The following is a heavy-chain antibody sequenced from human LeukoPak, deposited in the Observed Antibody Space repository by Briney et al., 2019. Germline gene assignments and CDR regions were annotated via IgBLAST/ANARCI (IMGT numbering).Heavy chain of an antibody. Sequence: GESLKISCKGSGYSFTSYWIGWVRQMPGKGLEWMGIIYPGDSDTRYSTSFQGQVNLSPDKSISTAFLPWSSLETSDTAMYYCARQVDSYPIVVVPADAFDIWGQGTMVTVSS. D-gene: IGHD2-2*01. V-gene: IGHV5-51*01. CDR3: ARQVDSYPIVVVPADAFDI. J-gene: IGHJ3*02. CDR2: IYPGDSDT. CDR1: GYSFTSYW.